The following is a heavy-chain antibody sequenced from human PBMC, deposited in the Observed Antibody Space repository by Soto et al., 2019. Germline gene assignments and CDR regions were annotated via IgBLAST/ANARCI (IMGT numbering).Heavy chain of an antibody. CDR2: ISSSSTI. CDR1: GFTFSSYS. D-gene: IGHD2-2*01. CDR3: ARAIYCSSTSCYGDYYYYGMDV. Sequence: GGSLRLSCAASGFTFSSYSMNWVRQAPGKGLEWVSYISSSSTIYYADSVKGRFTISRDNAKNSLYLQMNSLRDEDTAVYYCARAIYCSSTSCYGDYYYYGMDVWGQGTTVTVSS. J-gene: IGHJ6*02. V-gene: IGHV3-48*02.